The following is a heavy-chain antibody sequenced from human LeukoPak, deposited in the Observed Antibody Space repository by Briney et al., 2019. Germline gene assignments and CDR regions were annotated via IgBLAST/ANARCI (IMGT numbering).Heavy chain of an antibody. J-gene: IGHJ4*02. Sequence: PGGSLRLSCAASGFTVSTNYMSWVRQAPGKGLEWVSVIYSGGSTFYADSVKGRFTISRDNSRNTLYLQMNSLRAEDTAVYYCARDSSSGWYHDYWGQGTLVTVSS. CDR3: ARDSSSGWYHDY. CDR2: IYSGGST. CDR1: GFTVSTNY. D-gene: IGHD6-19*01. V-gene: IGHV3-53*01.